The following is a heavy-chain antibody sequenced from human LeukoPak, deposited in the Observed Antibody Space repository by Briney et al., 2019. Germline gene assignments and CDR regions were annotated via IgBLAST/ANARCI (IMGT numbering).Heavy chain of an antibody. CDR2: IYYSGST. D-gene: IGHD3-10*01. V-gene: IGHV4-61*08. Sequence: SETLSLTCAVSGGSISSGGYSWSWIRQPPGKGLEWIGYIYYSGSTNYNPSLKSRVTISVDTSKNQFSLKLSSVTAADTAVYYCARDLRGQYGSGNFDYWGQGTLVTVSS. CDR3: ARDLRGQYGSGNFDY. J-gene: IGHJ4*02. CDR1: GGSISSGGYS.